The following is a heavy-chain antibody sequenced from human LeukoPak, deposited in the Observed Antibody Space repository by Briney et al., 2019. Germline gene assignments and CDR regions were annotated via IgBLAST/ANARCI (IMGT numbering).Heavy chain of an antibody. V-gene: IGHV3-30*18. Sequence: PGRSLRLSCAASGFTFSSYGMHWVRQAPGKGLEWVAVISYDGSNKYYADSVKGRFTISRDNSKNTLYLQMNSLRAEDTAVYYCAKGTYYYGSTEGTGSWYFDLGPWHPGHCLL. J-gene: IGHJ2*01. CDR3: AKGTYYYGSTEGTGSWYFDL. CDR1: GFTFSSYG. D-gene: IGHD3-10*01. CDR2: ISYDGSNK.